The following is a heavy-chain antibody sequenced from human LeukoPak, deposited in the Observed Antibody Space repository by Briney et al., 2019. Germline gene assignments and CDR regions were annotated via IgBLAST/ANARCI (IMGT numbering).Heavy chain of an antibody. CDR2: IYYSGTT. CDR1: GGSVSSTNYC. D-gene: IGHD4/OR15-4a*01. J-gene: IGHJ3*02. Sequence: SETLSLTCTVSGGSVSSTNYCWSWIRQPPGKGLEWIGYIYYSGTTDYNPSLKSRVTISVDTSKNQFSLKLSSVTAADTAVYYCARGARAPDIWGQGTMVTVSS. CDR3: ARGARAPDI. V-gene: IGHV4-61*01.